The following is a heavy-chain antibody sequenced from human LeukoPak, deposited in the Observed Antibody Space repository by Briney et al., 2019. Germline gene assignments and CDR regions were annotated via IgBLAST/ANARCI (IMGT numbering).Heavy chain of an antibody. CDR1: GFTVSSNY. Sequence: GGSLRLSCAASGFTVSSNYMSWVRQAPGKGLEWVSVIYSCGSTYYADSVKGRFTISKDNSKNTLYLQMNSLRAEDTAVYYCAREVGTAGDAFDIWGQGTMVTVSS. CDR2: IYSCGST. CDR3: AREVGTAGDAFDI. J-gene: IGHJ3*02. V-gene: IGHV3-66*01. D-gene: IGHD1-26*01.